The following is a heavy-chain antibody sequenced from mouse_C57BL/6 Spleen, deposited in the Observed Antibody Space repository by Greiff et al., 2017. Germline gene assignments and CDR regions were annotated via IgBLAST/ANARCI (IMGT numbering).Heavy chain of an antibody. Sequence: VQLQQSGAELVKPGASVKLSCKASGYTFTEYTIHWVKQRSGQSLEWIGWFCPGSGSKKYNEKFKDKATLTADKSSNTVYMELSRLTSEDSAVYFGARHPQTAQYLMDYWGQGTSVTVSS. D-gene: IGHD3-2*02. CDR3: ARHPQTAQYLMDY. CDR1: GYTFTEYT. V-gene: IGHV1-62-2*01. CDR2: FCPGSGSK. J-gene: IGHJ4*01.